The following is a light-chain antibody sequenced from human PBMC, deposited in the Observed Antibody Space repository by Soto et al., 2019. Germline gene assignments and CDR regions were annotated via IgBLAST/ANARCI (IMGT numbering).Light chain of an antibody. CDR1: QSINNL. Sequence: DVQMTQSPSTLSSSVGDRVTVTCRASQSINNLLAWYQQKPGKAPKFLIYKASTLKSGVPSRFSGSGSGTHFTLTITGLQPADFATYYCQQNFSIPITFGQGTRLEIK. CDR3: QQNFSIPIT. J-gene: IGKJ5*01. V-gene: IGKV1-5*03. CDR2: KAS.